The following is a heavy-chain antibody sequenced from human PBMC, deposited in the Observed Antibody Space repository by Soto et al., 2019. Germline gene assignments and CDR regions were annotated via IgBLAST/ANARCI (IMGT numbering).Heavy chain of an antibody. Sequence: PSETLFLTYTVSGGSLRNTNYYWGWVRQPPGKGLEWIGEINHSGSTNYNPSLKSRVTISVDTSKNQFSLKLTSVTAADTAVYYCARDKITGLFDYWGQGTPVTVSS. D-gene: IGHD2-8*02. J-gene: IGHJ4*02. CDR2: INHSGST. V-gene: IGHV4-39*07. CDR3: ARDKITGLFDY. CDR1: GGSLRNTNYY.